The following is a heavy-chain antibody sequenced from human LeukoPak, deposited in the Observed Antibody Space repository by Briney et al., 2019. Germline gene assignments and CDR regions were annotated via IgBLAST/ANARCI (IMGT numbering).Heavy chain of an antibody. CDR1: GGSFSGYY. V-gene: IGHV4-34*01. CDR2: INHSGST. CDR3: ARGRDSSSWYSSRWFDP. Sequence: PSETLSLTCAVYGGSFSGYYWSWIRQPPGKGLEWIGEINHSGSTNYNPSLKSRVTISVDTSKNQFSPKLSSVTAADTAVYYCARGRDSSSWYSSRWFDPWGQGTLVTVSS. D-gene: IGHD6-13*01. J-gene: IGHJ5*02.